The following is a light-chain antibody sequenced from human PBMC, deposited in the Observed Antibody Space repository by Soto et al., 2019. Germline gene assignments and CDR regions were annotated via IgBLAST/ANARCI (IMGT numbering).Light chain of an antibody. V-gene: IGKV3-20*01. CDR2: GAT. J-gene: IGKJ5*01. CDR1: ESVGDY. CDR3: QQYVTSPPIT. Sequence: EIVLTQSPGALSLSPGERATLSCWASESVGDYLAWYQQKPGQAPRLLIYGATKRTSGTPDRFSGTGSETAFTLAISRLEPGDFAVYYGQQYVTSPPITFCQGTRLEIK.